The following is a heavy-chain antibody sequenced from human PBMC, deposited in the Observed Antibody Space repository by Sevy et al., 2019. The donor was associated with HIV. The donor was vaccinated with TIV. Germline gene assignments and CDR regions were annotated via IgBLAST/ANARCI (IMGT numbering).Heavy chain of an antibody. CDR3: ARGQWEHLY. J-gene: IGHJ4*02. V-gene: IGHV4-34*01. CDR1: GGSFSGFY. CDR2: IIHTGNT. D-gene: IGHD1-26*01. Sequence: SETLSLTCAVYGGSFSGFYWSWIRQPPGKGLGGIGEIIHTGNTNYNPSLKSRVTISVDTSKNQFSLNLTSVTAADTAVYYCARGQWEHLYWGQGTLVTVSS.